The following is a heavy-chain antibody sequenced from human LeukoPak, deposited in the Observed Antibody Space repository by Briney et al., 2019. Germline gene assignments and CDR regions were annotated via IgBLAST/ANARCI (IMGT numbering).Heavy chain of an antibody. J-gene: IGHJ4*02. V-gene: IGHV4-39*01. CDR3: ARRGDILTDYAFDY. CDR2: IYYIGTT. CDR1: VGSINSNSHH. D-gene: IGHD3-9*01. Sequence: SETLSLTCSVSVGSINSNSHHRDWIRQAPGEGLGWLGNIYYIGTTSYNPSRKGPVTISVDTSTNHFSLRLTSVPAPDTALYYCARRGDILTDYAFDYWGQGTLVTVSS.